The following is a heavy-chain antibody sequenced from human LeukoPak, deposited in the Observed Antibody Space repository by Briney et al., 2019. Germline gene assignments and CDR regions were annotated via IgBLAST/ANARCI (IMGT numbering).Heavy chain of an antibody. D-gene: IGHD2-2*01. V-gene: IGHV4-59*01. CDR2: IYYSGST. CDR1: GGSISSYY. Sequence: SETLSLTCTVSGGSISSYYWSWIRQPPGKGLEGIGYIYYSGSTNYNPSLKSRVTISVDTSKNQFSLKLRSVTAADTAVYYCARGDCSSTSCLYYYYYYMDVWGKGTTVTVSS. CDR3: ARGDCSSTSCLYYYYYYMDV. J-gene: IGHJ6*03.